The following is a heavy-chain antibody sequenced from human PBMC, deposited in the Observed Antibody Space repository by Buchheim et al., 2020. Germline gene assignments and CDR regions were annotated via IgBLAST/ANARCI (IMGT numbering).Heavy chain of an antibody. D-gene: IGHD6-13*01. CDR1: GFSFSSYW. CDR3: ARVSSKAGISGDY. V-gene: IGHV3-74*01. CDR2: INGDGSST. J-gene: IGHJ4*02. Sequence: EVQLVESGGGLVQPGGSLRLACAASGFSFSSYWMHWVRQGPGKGLVWVSRINGDGSSTSYADSVEGRFTISRDNAKNTVYLQMDSLRPEDTAVYFCARVSSKAGISGDYWGQGTL.